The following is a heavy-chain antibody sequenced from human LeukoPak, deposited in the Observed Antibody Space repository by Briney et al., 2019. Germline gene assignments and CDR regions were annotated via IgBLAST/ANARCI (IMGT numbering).Heavy chain of an antibody. J-gene: IGHJ6*03. CDR3: ARAGAAMVIKYYYYMDV. V-gene: IGHV4-34*01. D-gene: IGHD5-18*01. Sequence: SETLSLTCAVYGGSFSGYYWSWIRQPPGKGLEWIGEINHSGSTNYNPSLKSRVTISVDTSKNQFSLKLSSVTAADTAVYYCARAGAAMVIKYYYYMDVWGKGTTVTVSS. CDR2: INHSGST. CDR1: GGSFSGYY.